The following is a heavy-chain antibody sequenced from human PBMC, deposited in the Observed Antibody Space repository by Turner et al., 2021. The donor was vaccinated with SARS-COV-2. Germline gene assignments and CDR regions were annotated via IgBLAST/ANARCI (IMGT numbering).Heavy chain of an antibody. D-gene: IGHD3-3*01. CDR1: GGSVSSSRYY. CDR2: IYYSGTT. CDR3: ARLDYDFWSGYYTWWFDP. V-gene: IGHV4-39*01. Sequence: QLQLQESGPGLVKPSETLSLTCTVSGGSVSSSRYYWGWIRQPPGKGLEWIGSIYYSGTTYYNPSLKSRVTISVDTSKNQFSLKLSSVTAADTAVYYCARLDYDFWSGYYTWWFDPWGQGTLVTVSS. J-gene: IGHJ5*02.